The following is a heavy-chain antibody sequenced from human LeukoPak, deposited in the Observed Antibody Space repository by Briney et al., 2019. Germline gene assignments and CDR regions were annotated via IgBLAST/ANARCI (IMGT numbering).Heavy chain of an antibody. V-gene: IGHV3-48*03. J-gene: IGHJ6*03. Sequence: GGSLRLSCAASGFTFSSYEMNWVRQAPGKGLEWVSYISSSGSTIYYADSVKGRFTISRDNAKNSLYLQMNSLRAEDTAVYYCGQTYYDFWSGYYATGDYYYYYMDVWGKGTTVTVSS. CDR1: GFTFSSYE. D-gene: IGHD3-3*01. CDR2: ISSSGSTI. CDR3: GQTYYDFWSGYYATGDYYYYYMDV.